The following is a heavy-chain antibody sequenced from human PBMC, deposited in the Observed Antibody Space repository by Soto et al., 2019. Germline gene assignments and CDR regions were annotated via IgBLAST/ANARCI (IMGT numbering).Heavy chain of an antibody. CDR2: IYYSGST. CDR1: GGSISSGGYC. V-gene: IGHV4-31*02. CDR3: SRYDFWTGYLDY. J-gene: IGHJ4*02. D-gene: IGHD3-3*01. Sequence: PSETLSLTCTVSGGSISSGGYCWSWIRQHPGKGLEWIGYIYYSGSTYYNPSLKSRVTISVDTSKNQFSLKLSSVTAADTAVYYCSRYDFWTGYLDYWGQGTLVTVSS.